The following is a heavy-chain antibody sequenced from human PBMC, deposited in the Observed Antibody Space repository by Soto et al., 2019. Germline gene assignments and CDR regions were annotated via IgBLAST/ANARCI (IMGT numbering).Heavy chain of an antibody. D-gene: IGHD1-7*01. CDR2: IIPIFGTP. CDR3: AREYHRNSIYYGMEG. J-gene: IGHJ6*02. Sequence: SVEVAFTASGGTFSSYAIRWVRQFPGQGLEWRGGIIPIFGTPNYAQKFQGRVTITAGESTSTVYTELSSLRSEDTAVFYCAREYHRNSIYYGMEGWCQGTPVNVSS. V-gene: IGHV1-69*13. CDR1: GGTFSSYA.